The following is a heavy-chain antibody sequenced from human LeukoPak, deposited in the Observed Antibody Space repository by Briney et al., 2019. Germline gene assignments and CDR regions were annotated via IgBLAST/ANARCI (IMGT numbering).Heavy chain of an antibody. CDR1: GYTFTGYY. D-gene: IGHD6-13*01. J-gene: IGHJ3*02. CDR3: ARGESSSSWYGGAFDI. Sequence: GASVKVSCKASGYTFTGYYMHWVRQAPGQGLEWMGWMNPNSGNTGYAQKFQGRVTITRNTSISTAYMELSSLRSEDTAVYYCARGESSSSWYGGAFDIWGQGTMVTVSS. CDR2: MNPNSGNT. V-gene: IGHV1-8*03.